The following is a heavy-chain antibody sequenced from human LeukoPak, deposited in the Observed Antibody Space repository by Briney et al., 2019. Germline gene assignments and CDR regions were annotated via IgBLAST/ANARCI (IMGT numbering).Heavy chain of an antibody. CDR3: ARVRGTVVITDYFDY. CDR1: GGSISSSSYY. Sequence: SETLSLTCTVSGGSISSSSYYWGWIRQPPGKGLEWIGSIYYSGSTYYNPSLKSRVTISVDTSKNQFSLKLSSVTAADTAVYYCARVRGTVVITDYFDYWGQGTLVTVSS. J-gene: IGHJ4*02. D-gene: IGHD3-22*01. V-gene: IGHV4-39*07. CDR2: IYYSGST.